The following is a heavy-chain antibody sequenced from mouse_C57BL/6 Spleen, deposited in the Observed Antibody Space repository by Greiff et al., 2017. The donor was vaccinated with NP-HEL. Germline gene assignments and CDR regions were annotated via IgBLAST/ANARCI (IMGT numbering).Heavy chain of an antibody. Sequence: EVQRVESGGGLVKPGGSLKLSCAASGFTFSSYAMSWVRQTPEKRLEWVATISDGGSYTYYPDNVKGRFTISRDNAKNNLYLQMSHLKSEDTAMYYCARDRSYAMDYWGQGTSVTVSS. V-gene: IGHV5-4*01. CDR2: ISDGGSYT. CDR3: ARDRSYAMDY. CDR1: GFTFSSYA. J-gene: IGHJ4*01.